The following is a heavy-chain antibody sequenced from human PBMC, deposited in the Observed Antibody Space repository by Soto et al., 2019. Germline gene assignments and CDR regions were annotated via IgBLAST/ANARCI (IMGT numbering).Heavy chain of an antibody. CDR2: IYTSGST. D-gene: IGHD3-22*01. CDR3: ARDSGVDSSDYYFEY. Sequence: SETLSLTCTVSGGSISSYYWSLIRQPAGKGLEWIGRIYTSGSTNYNPSLKSRVTMSVDTSKNQFSLKLSSVTAADTAVYYCARDSGVDSSDYYFEYWGQGTLVTVSS. J-gene: IGHJ4*02. CDR1: GGSISSYY. V-gene: IGHV4-4*07.